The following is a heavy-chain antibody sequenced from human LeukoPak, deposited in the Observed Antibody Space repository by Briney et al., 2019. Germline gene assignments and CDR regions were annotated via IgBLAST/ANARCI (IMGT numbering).Heavy chain of an antibody. CDR1: GYTFTSYA. V-gene: IGHV7-4-1*02. CDR3: ARGGSYYTYGLPTH. J-gene: IGHJ1*01. Sequence: VASVKVSCKASGYTFTSYAMNWVRQAPGQGLEWMGWINTNTGNPTYAQGFTGRFVFSLDTSVSTAYLQISSLKAEDTAVYYCARGGSYYTYGLPTHWGQGTLVTVSS. CDR2: INTNTGNP. D-gene: IGHD1-26*01.